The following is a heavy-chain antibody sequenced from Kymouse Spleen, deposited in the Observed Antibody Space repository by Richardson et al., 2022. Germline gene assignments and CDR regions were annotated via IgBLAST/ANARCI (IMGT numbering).Heavy chain of an antibody. CDR3: ASWNYYWYFDL. J-gene: IGHJ2*01. CDR1: GFTFSSYW. V-gene: IGHV3-7*01. CDR2: IKQDGSEK. D-gene: IGHD1-7*01. Sequence: EVQLVESGGGLVQPGGSLRLSCAASGFTFSSYWMSWVRQAPGKGLEWVANIKQDGSEKYYVDSVKGRFTISRDNAKNSLYLQMNSLRAEDTAVYYCASWNYYWYFDLWGRGTLVTVSS.